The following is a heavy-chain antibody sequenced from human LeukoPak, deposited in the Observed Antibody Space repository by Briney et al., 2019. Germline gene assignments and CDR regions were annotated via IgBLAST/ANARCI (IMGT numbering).Heavy chain of an antibody. V-gene: IGHV4-59*01. CDR3: ARLPMVRGVTEYYFDY. J-gene: IGHJ4*02. CDR1: GGSISGYY. CDR2: IYYSGST. Sequence: PSETLSLTCTVSGGSISGYYWSWIRQPPGKGLEWIGYIYYSGSTNYNASLQGRVTISVDTSKNQFSLNLSSVTAADTAVYYCARLPMVRGVTEYYFDYWGQGTLVTVSS. D-gene: IGHD3-10*01.